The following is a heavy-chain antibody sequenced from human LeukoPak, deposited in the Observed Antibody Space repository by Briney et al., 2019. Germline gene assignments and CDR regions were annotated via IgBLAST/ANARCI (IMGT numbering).Heavy chain of an antibody. CDR2: ISDSGGTT. CDR1: GFTFNSEA. J-gene: IGHJ4*02. Sequence: GGSLRLSCAASGFTFNSEAMTWVRQGPGKGLEWVSSISDSGGTTYYADSVKGRFTISRDNSKNSLYLQMTSLRGEDTAVYYCARDRAYSSFDYWGQGTVVTVSS. V-gene: IGHV3-23*01. CDR3: ARDRAYSSFDY. D-gene: IGHD5-18*01.